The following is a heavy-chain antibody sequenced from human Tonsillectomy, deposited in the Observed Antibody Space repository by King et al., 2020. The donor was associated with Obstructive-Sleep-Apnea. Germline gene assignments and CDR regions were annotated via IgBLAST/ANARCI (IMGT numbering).Heavy chain of an antibody. CDR1: GFTVTSYN. CDR2: MSSDGSYV. D-gene: IGHD3-10*01. J-gene: IGHJ6*02. Sequence: VKLVESGGGLVKPGGSLRLSCAASGFTVTSYNMNWVRQTPKKGLEWVSFMSSDGSYVYYADSLKGRFTISRDNTKNSLYLQMNRLRVEDTAVYYCTRDISGGEDVWGQGTTVTVSS. V-gene: IGHV3-21*01. CDR3: TRDISGGEDV.